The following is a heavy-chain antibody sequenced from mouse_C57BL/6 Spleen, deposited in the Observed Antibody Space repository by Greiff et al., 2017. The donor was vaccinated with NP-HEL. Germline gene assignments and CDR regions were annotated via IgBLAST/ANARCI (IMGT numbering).Heavy chain of an antibody. D-gene: IGHD1-1*01. CDR1: GYTFTSYW. CDR2: IDPSDSYT. Sequence: QVQLQQPGAELVMPGASVKLSCKASGYTFTSYWMHWVKQRPGQGLEWIGEIDPSDSYTNYNQKFKGKSTLTVDKSSSTAYMQLSSLTSEDSAVYYCASATVVRYWYFDVWGTGTTVTVSS. J-gene: IGHJ1*03. V-gene: IGHV1-69*01. CDR3: ASATVVRYWYFDV.